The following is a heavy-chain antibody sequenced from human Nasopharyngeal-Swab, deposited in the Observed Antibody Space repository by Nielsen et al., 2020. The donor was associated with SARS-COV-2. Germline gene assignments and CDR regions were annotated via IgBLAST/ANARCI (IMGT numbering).Heavy chain of an antibody. CDR3: ARVRTKTKYYDILTGLGRYFDY. J-gene: IGHJ4*02. CDR2: INPNSGGT. V-gene: IGHV1-2*06. Sequence: WVGQAPGQGLEWMGRINPNSGGTNYAQKFQGRVTMTRDTSISTAYMELSRLRSDDTTVYYCARVRTKTKYYDILTGLGRYFDYWGQGTLVTVSS. D-gene: IGHD3-9*01.